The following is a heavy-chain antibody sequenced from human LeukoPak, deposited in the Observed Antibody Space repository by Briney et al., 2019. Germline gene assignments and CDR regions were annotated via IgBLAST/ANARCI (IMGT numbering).Heavy chain of an antibody. J-gene: IGHJ4*02. CDR1: GYTFTSYG. CDR3: ARDQEGSLGYCSGGSCYDFDY. D-gene: IGHD2-15*01. CDR2: ISAYNGNT. V-gene: IGHV1-18*01. Sequence: VASVKVSCKASGYTFTSYGISWVRQAPGQGLEWMGWISAYNGNTNYAQKFQGRVTMTTDTSTSTAYMELRSLRSDDTAVYYCARDQEGSLGYCSGGSCYDFDYWGQGTLVTVSS.